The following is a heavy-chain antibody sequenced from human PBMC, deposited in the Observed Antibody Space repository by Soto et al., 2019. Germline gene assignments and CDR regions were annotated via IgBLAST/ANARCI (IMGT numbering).Heavy chain of an antibody. CDR1: GGYIISGGYY. V-gene: IGHV4-31*03. CDR2: IYYSGST. CDR3: ARLRGYSYGYAGVFDY. D-gene: IGHD5-18*01. J-gene: IGHJ4*02. Sequence: SETLSLTCSVSGGYIISGGYYWSWIRQHPGKGLEWIGYIYYSGSTYYNPSLKSRVTISVDTSKNQFSLKLSSVTAADTAVYYCARLRGYSYGYAGVFDYWGQGTLVPVFS.